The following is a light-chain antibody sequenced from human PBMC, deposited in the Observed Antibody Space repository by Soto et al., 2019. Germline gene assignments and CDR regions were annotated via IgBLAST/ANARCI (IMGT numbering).Light chain of an antibody. CDR1: QSISSW. Sequence: DIQMTQSPSTLSESVGDRVTITCRASQSISSWLAWYQQKPGKAPKLLIYKASTLQSGVPSRFSGSGSGTEFTLAISSLQPDDSATYYCQQYNDNWTFGQGTKVDIK. V-gene: IGKV1-5*03. CDR2: KAS. CDR3: QQYNDNWT. J-gene: IGKJ1*01.